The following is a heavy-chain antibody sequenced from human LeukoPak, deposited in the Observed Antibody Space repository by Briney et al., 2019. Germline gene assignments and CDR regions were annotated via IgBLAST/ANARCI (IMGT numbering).Heavy chain of an antibody. CDR1: GGTFSSYA. J-gene: IGHJ6*04. Sequence: SVKVSCKASGGTFSSYAISWVRQAPGQGLEWMGGIIPIFGTANYAQKFQGRVTITAGESTSTAYMELSSLRSEDTAVYYCAREVRDIVVVPAAKYYYYYGMDVWGKGTTVTVSS. V-gene: IGHV1-69*01. CDR2: IIPIFGTA. CDR3: AREVRDIVVVPAAKYYYYYGMDV. D-gene: IGHD2-2*01.